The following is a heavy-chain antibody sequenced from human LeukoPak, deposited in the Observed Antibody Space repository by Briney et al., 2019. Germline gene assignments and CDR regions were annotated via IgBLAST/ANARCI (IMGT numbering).Heavy chain of an antibody. J-gene: IGHJ6*03. D-gene: IGHD2-21*01. V-gene: IGHV3-23*01. CDR3: AKVPIPSTGYYYMDV. CDR1: GFTFSSYA. CDR2: ISGSGGST. Sequence: PGGSLRLSCVASGFTFSSYAMSWVRQAPGKGLEWVSAISGSGGSTYYADSVKGRFTISRDNSKNTLYLQMNSLRAEDTAVYYCAKVPIPSTGYYYMDVWGKGTTVTASS.